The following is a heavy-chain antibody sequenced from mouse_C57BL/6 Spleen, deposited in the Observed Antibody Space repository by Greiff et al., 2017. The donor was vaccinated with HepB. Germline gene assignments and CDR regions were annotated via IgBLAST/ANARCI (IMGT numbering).Heavy chain of an antibody. V-gene: IGHV1-4*01. CDR2: INPSSGYT. D-gene: IGHD2-4*01. J-gene: IGHJ2*01. Sequence: QVQLQQSGAEMARPGASVKMSCNASGYTFTSYTMHWVKQRPGQGLEWIGYINPSSGYTKYNQKFKDKATLTADKSSSTAYMQLSSLTSEDSAVYYCARSYDYDGPYFDYWGQGTTPTVSP. CDR1: GYTFTSYT. CDR3: ARSYDYDGPYFDY.